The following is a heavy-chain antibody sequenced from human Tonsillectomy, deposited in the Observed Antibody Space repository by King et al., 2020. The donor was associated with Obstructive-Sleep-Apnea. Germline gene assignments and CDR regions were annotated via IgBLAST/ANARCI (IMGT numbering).Heavy chain of an antibody. CDR3: ARGLAVVTPDWFDP. Sequence: FQLVQSGAEVKKPGASVKVSCKASGYTFTSYDINWVRQATGQGLEWMGWMNPNSGHTGYAQKFQGRVTMTRNTSISPAYMELSSLRSEDTAGYYCARGLAVVTPDWFDPWGQGTLVTVSS. V-gene: IGHV1-8*01. J-gene: IGHJ5*02. CDR2: MNPNSGHT. D-gene: IGHD3-22*01. CDR1: GYTFTSYD.